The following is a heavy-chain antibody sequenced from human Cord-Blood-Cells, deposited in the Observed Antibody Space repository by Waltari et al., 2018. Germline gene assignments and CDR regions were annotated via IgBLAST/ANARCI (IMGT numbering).Heavy chain of an antibody. CDR3: ARGLGSGSSNYFDY. CDR1: VGSISRGGTS. D-gene: IGHD3-10*01. V-gene: IGHV4-31*03. J-gene: IGHJ4*02. Sequence: QVQLQESGPGLVKPSQTLSLTCTVSVGSISRGGTSWRRIRLHPGKGLEWIGYIYYSGSTYYNPSLKSRVTISVDTSKNQFSLKLSSVTAADTAVYYCARGLGSGSSNYFDYWGQGTLVTVSS. CDR2: IYYSGST.